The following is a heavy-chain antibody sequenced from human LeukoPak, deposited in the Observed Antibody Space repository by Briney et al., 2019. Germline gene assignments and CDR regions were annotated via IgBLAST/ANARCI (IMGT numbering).Heavy chain of an antibody. CDR1: GFTFSDYW. CDR3: ARGLSGAHY. D-gene: IGHD2-15*01. Sequence: GGSLRLSCAASGFTFSDYWMTWVRQAPGKGLEWVASIKQDGSEEYLVDSEKGRFTISRDNAKNSVYLQMNNLRAGDTAIYYCARGLSGAHYWGQGTLVTVSS. J-gene: IGHJ4*02. CDR2: IKQDGSEE. V-gene: IGHV3-7*01.